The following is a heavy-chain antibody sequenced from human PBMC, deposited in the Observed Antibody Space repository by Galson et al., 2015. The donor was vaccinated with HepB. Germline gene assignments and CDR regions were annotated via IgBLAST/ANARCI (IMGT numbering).Heavy chain of an antibody. CDR3: ARLEGLPGQSAMDTNDY. CDR2: IYYSGST. V-gene: IGHV4-39*01. Sequence: SETLSLTCTVSGGSISSSSYYWGWIRQPPGTGLEWIGSIYYSGSTYYNPSLKSRVTISVDTSRNQFSLKLSSVTAADTAVYYCARLEGLPGQSAMDTNDYWGQGTLVTVSS. D-gene: IGHD2-15*01. J-gene: IGHJ4*02. CDR1: GGSISSSSYY.